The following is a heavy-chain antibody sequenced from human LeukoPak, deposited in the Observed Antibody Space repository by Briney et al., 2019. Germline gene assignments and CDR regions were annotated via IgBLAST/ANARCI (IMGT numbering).Heavy chain of an antibody. J-gene: IGHJ5*02. D-gene: IGHD3-10*01. V-gene: IGHV3-9*01. Sequence: PGRSLRLSCAASGFTFDDYAMHWVRQAPGKGLEWVSGISWNSGSIGYADSVKGRFTISRDNAKNSLYLKMNSLRAEDTAVYYCASFYGSGSLGWFDPWGQGTLVTVSS. CDR2: ISWNSGSI. CDR3: ASFYGSGSLGWFDP. CDR1: GFTFDDYA.